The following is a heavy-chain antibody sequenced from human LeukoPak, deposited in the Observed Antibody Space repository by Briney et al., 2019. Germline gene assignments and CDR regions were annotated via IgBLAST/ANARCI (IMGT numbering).Heavy chain of an antibody. CDR1: GFTVNSNY. D-gene: IGHD3-22*01. CDR2: IYIDGST. V-gene: IGHV3-53*01. Sequence: GGSLRLSCAASGFTVNSNYMSWVRQAPGKGLEWVSVIYIDGSTDYTDSVKGRSTISRDDSKNTVFLQMNSLRAEDTAVYYCARSSSSYYYEFDYWGQGTLVTVSS. J-gene: IGHJ4*02. CDR3: ARSSSSYYYEFDY.